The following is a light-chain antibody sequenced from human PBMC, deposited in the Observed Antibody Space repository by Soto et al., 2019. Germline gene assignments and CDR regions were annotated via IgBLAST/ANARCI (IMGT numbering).Light chain of an antibody. CDR2: KAS. J-gene: IGKJ1*01. Sequence: DIQMTHSPSTLSASVGDRVTITCRASQSINSWLAWYQQKPGKVPNLLIYKASALESGVPPRFSGGKSGTEFTLTISSLQPDDFATYYCQQYYSYPWTFGQGTKVEIK. CDR3: QQYYSYPWT. CDR1: QSINSW. V-gene: IGKV1-5*03.